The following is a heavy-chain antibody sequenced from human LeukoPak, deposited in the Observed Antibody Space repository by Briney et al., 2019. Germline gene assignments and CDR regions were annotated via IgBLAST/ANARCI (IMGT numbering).Heavy chain of an antibody. Sequence: EAGGSLRLSCAASGSTFSTYWMHWVRQAPGKGLVWVSRIKSDGTITGYADSVKGRFTISRDNAKNTLYLQMNSLRVEDTAVYYCAKSDWFDPWGQGTLVTVSS. J-gene: IGHJ5*02. CDR2: IKSDGTIT. V-gene: IGHV3-74*01. CDR3: AKSDWFDP. CDR1: GSTFSTYW.